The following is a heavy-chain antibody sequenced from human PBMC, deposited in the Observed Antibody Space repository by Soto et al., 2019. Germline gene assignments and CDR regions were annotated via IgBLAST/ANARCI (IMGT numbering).Heavy chain of an antibody. D-gene: IGHD3-10*01. Sequence: SETLSLTCAVYGGSFSDYYWSWIRQPPGKGLQWIGEVNHSGSTNYNPSLKSRVTMSADTSKNQLSLKLSSVTAADTAVYYCARVRGGHYASGSYYKPTWFDSWGQGTLVTVSS. J-gene: IGHJ5*01. CDR3: ARVRGGHYASGSYYKPTWFDS. V-gene: IGHV4-34*01. CDR1: GGSFSDYY. CDR2: VNHSGST.